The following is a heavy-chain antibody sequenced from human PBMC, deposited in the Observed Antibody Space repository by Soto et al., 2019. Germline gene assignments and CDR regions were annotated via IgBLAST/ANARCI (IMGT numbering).Heavy chain of an antibody. Sequence: SETLSLTCGVSGFSIQTSYFWGWIRQPPGKGLEWIGLISHSGRAISHPSFASRATISLDRSNDQFSLKLSSVTAADTAVYYCARTRDNNINYYYALDVWGPGTAVTVSS. D-gene: IGHD1-20*01. CDR3: ARTRDNNINYYYALDV. CDR2: ISHSGRA. CDR1: GFSIQTSYF. V-gene: IGHV4-38-2*01. J-gene: IGHJ6*02.